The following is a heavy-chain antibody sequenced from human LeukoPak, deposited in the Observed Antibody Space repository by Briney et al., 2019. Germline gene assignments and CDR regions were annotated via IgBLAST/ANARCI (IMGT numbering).Heavy chain of an antibody. CDR3: ARGLGRPQNWFDP. D-gene: IGHD5/OR15-5a*01. CDR2: IYYSGST. V-gene: IGHV4-59*01. Sequence: SETLSLTCTVSGGSISSYYWSWIRQPPGKGLEWIGYIYYSGSTNYNPSLKSRVTISVDTSKNQFSLKLSSVTAADTAVYYCARGLGRPQNWFDPWGQGNLVTVSS. J-gene: IGHJ5*02. CDR1: GGSISSYY.